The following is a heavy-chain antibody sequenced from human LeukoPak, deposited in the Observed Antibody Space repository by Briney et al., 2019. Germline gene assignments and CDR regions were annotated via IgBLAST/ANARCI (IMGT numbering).Heavy chain of an antibody. CDR2: ISAYNGNT. J-gene: IGHJ4*02. D-gene: IGHD6-13*01. CDR1: GYTFTSYG. CDR3: ARPYSAAGVFYFDY. Sequence: ASVKVSCKASGYTFTSYGISWVRQAPGQGLEWMGWISAYNGNTNYAQKLQGRVTMTTDTSTSTAYMELRSLRSDDTAVYYCARPYSAAGVFYFDYWGQGTLVTVSS. V-gene: IGHV1-18*01.